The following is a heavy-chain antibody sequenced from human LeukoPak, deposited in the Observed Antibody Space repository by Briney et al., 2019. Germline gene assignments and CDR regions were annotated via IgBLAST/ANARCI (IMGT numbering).Heavy chain of an antibody. V-gene: IGHV3-23*01. D-gene: IGHD3-9*01. CDR1: GFTFSSYA. CDR3: AKGYFDWLLLFDY. Sequence: GGSLRLSCAASGFTFSSYAMSWVRQAPGKGLEWVSAISGSGGSTYCADSVKGRFTISRDNSKNTLYLQMNSLRAEDTAVYYCAKGYFDWLLLFDYWGQGTLVTVSS. J-gene: IGHJ4*02. CDR2: ISGSGGST.